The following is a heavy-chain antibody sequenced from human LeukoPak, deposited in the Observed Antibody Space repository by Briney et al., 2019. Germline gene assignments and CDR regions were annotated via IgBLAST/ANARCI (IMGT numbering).Heavy chain of an antibody. CDR2: MNPISGNT. V-gene: IGHV1-8*01. CDR1: GYTFTSFD. J-gene: IGHJ6*02. Sequence: ASVKVSCKTSGYTFTSFDINWVRQATGQGLEWMGWMNPISGNTGYAQKFLGRVTMTRNISIRTAYLELSDLTPEDTAVYYCAVPEGRGYCDNSSCSSMDVWGQGTTVTVSS. D-gene: IGHD2-2*01. CDR3: AVPEGRGYCDNSSCSSMDV.